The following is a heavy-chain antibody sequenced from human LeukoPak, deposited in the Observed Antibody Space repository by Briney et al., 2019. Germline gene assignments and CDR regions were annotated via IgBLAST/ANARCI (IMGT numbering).Heavy chain of an antibody. CDR1: GGTFSSYA. CDR2: IIPIFGTA. V-gene: IGHV1-69*06. J-gene: IGHJ3*02. Sequence: SVKVSCKASGGTFSSYAISWVRQAPGQGLEWMGGIIPIFGTANYAQKFQGRVTITADKSASTAYMELSSLRSEDTAVYYCARSLIDYGGSYDAFDIWGQGTMVTISS. D-gene: IGHD4-23*01. CDR3: ARSLIDYGGSYDAFDI.